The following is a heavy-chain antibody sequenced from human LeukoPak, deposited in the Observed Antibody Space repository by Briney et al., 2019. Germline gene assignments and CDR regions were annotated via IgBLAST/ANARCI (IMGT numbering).Heavy chain of an antibody. CDR2: IYYSGST. Sequence: SETLSLTCTDSGGSISSYYWSWIRQPPGKGLEWIGYIYYSGSTNYNPSLKSRVTISVDTSKNQFSLKLSSVTAADTAVYYCARDRYFDYWGQGTLVTVSS. J-gene: IGHJ4*02. CDR1: GGSISSYY. CDR3: ARDRYFDY. V-gene: IGHV4-59*01.